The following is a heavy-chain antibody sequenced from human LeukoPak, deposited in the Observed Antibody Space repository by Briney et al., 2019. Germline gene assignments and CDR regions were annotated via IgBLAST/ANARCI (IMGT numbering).Heavy chain of an antibody. Sequence: GGSLRLSCAASGFTFSSYGMNWVRQAPGKGLEWVSSITSSSSYIYYADSVKGRFTISRDNAKNSLYLQMNSLRDEDTAVYYCARDKDYGFDYWGQGILVSVSS. CDR3: ARDKDYGFDY. D-gene: IGHD4-17*01. V-gene: IGHV3-21*01. J-gene: IGHJ4*02. CDR2: ITSSSSYI. CDR1: GFTFSSYG.